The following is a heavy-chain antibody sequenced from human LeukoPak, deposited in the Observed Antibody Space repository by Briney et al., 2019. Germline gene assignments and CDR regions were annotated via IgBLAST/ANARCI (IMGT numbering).Heavy chain of an antibody. D-gene: IGHD5-18*01. CDR3: ARVDTAMVTGYYYYYIDV. Sequence: PSETLSLTCTVSGGSISSYYWSWIRQPPGKGLEWIGYIYYSGSTNYNPSLKSRVTISVDTSKNQFSLKLSSVTAADTAVYYCARVDTAMVTGYYYYYIDVWGKGTTVTVSS. CDR1: GGSISSYY. V-gene: IGHV4-59*01. CDR2: IYYSGST. J-gene: IGHJ6*03.